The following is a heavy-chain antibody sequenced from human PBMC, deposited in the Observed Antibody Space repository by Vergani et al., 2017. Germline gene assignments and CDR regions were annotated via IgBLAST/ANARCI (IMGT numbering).Heavy chain of an antibody. CDR3: ARDTLAPVPRGSWYFARPQFDY. D-gene: IGHD6-13*01. J-gene: IGHJ4*02. Sequence: QVQLQESGPGLVKPSQTLSLTCTVSGGSISSGGYYWGWIRQPPGKGLEWIGSIYYSGSTYYNPSLKSRVTISVDTSKNQFSLKLSSVTAADTAVYYCARDTLAPVPRGSWYFARPQFDYWGQGTLVTVSS. CDR2: IYYSGST. V-gene: IGHV4-39*07. CDR1: GGSISSGGYY.